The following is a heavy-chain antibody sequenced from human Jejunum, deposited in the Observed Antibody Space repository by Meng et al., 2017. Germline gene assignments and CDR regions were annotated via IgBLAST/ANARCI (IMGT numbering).Heavy chain of an antibody. CDR2: ISGSGGAT. V-gene: IGHV3-23*01. J-gene: IGHJ4*02. CDR3: VKDRYYYDSSGRQYYFDS. CDR1: GFTFSSYA. Sequence: GASLKISCAASGFTFSSYAMSWVRQAPGKGLNWVSGISGSGGATHYADSVKGRFSISRDNSKNTTYLQMNSLGVEDTAIYYCVKDRYYYDSSGRQYYFDSWGQGTLVTVSS. D-gene: IGHD3-22*01.